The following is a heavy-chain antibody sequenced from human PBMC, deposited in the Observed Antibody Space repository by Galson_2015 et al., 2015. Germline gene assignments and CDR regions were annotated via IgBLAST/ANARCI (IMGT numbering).Heavy chain of an antibody. CDR2: INHSGST. Sequence: LSLTCAVSGGSISSSNWWSWVRQPPGKGLEWIGEINHSGSTNYNPSLKSRVTISVDKSKNQFSLKLSSVTAADTAVYYCARDSQVNYYGSGSYGGYYFDYWGQGTLVTVSS. J-gene: IGHJ4*02. D-gene: IGHD3-10*01. V-gene: IGHV4-4*02. CDR1: GGSISSSNW. CDR3: ARDSQVNYYGSGSYGGYYFDY.